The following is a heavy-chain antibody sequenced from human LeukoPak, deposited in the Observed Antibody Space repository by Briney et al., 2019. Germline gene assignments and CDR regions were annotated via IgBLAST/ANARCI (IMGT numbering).Heavy chain of an antibody. CDR2: IYYSGST. CDR1: GGSISSGSYY. J-gene: IGHJ6*02. V-gene: IGHV4-61*03. CDR3: ARDGTLRDGYNYYYYYGMDV. Sequence: SETLSLTCTVSGGSISSGSYYWSWIRQPPGKGLEWIGYIYYSGSTNYNPSLKSRVTISVDTSKNHFSLKLSSVTAADTAVYYCARDGTLRDGYNYYYYYGMDVWGQGTTVTVSS. D-gene: IGHD5-24*01.